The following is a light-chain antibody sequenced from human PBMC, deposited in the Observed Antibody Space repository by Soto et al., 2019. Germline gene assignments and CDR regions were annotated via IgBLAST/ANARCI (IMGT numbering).Light chain of an antibody. Sequence: EIVLTQSPGTLSLSPGERATLSCRASQSVSSNFLAWYQQKPGQAPRLLIYAASRRATGIPDRFSGSGSETDFTLTISRLEPEEFAVYYCQQYRSSPRTFGQGTKVDIK. CDR2: AAS. J-gene: IGKJ1*01. CDR1: QSVSSNF. V-gene: IGKV3-20*01. CDR3: QQYRSSPRT.